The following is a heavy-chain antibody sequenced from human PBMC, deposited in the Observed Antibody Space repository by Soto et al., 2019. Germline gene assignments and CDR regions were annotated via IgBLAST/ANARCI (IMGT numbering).Heavy chain of an antibody. J-gene: IGHJ4*02. D-gene: IGHD3-16*01. Sequence: QVRLVESGGGLVKPEGSLRLSCAASGFSVRDYYMTWIRQAPGKGLEFLSYISPGGDIRKYADSVEGRFTISRDNAKNLLYLHMNRLRAEDTAVYYCTRDPRITDFWGQGTLVTVSS. CDR2: ISPGGDIR. CDR1: GFSVRDYY. CDR3: TRDPRITDF. V-gene: IGHV3-11*01.